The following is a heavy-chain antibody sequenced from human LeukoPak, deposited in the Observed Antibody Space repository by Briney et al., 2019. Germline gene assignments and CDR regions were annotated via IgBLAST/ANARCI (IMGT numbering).Heavy chain of an antibody. Sequence: PGGSLRLSCAVSGITLSNYGMSWVRQAPGKGLEWVAGISDSGGRTNYADSVKGRFTISRDNPKNTLFLQMNNLSADDTAVYFCAKRGVVIRVILVGFHKEAYYFDSWGQGALVTVSS. CDR3: AKRGVVIRVILVGFHKEAYYFDS. J-gene: IGHJ4*02. V-gene: IGHV3-23*01. CDR2: ISDSGGRT. D-gene: IGHD3-10*01. CDR1: GITLSNYG.